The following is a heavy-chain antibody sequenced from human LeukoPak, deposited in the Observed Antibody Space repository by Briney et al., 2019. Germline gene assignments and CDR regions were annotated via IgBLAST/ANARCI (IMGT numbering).Heavy chain of an antibody. J-gene: IGHJ4*02. V-gene: IGHV3-23*01. Sequence: PGGSLRPSCAASGFTFSSYAMSWVRQAPGKGLEWVSTISGSGGSTHFADSVKGRFTISRDNSKNTLYLQMNSLRAEDTAIYYCAKGNTMHTAYYFDYWGQGTLVTVSS. CDR3: AKGNTMHTAYYFDY. CDR2: ISGSGGST. CDR1: GFTFSSYA. D-gene: IGHD3-10*01.